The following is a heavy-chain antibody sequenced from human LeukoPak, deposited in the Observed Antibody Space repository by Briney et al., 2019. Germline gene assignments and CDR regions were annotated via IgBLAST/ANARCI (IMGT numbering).Heavy chain of an antibody. J-gene: IGHJ3*01. V-gene: IGHV3-73*01. D-gene: IGHD3-10*01. Sequence: GGSLRLSCAVSGVIFNDSAIHWVRQASGRGLEWVGRIRSKPYKYATVYTASVKGRFTISRDDSKKTAYLQMNSLSSEDTAVYYCASGVSIWLGNAFDFWGQRTMVTVSS. CDR2: IRSKPYKYAT. CDR1: GVIFNDSA. CDR3: ASGVSIWLGNAFDF.